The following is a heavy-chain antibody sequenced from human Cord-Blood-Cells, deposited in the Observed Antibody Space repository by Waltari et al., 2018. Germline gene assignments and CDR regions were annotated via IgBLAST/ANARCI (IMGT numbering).Heavy chain of an antibody. CDR2: IYYSGST. V-gene: IGHV4-39*01. Sequence: QLQLQESGPGLVKPSETLSLTCTVSGGSISSSSYYWGWIRQPPGKGLEWIGSIYYSGSTYSNPSLKSRVTISVDTSKNQFSLKLSSVTAADTAVYYCARQYSGSSHDAFDIWGQGTMVTVSS. CDR3: ARQYSGSSHDAFDI. J-gene: IGHJ3*02. CDR1: GGSISSSSYY. D-gene: IGHD1-26*01.